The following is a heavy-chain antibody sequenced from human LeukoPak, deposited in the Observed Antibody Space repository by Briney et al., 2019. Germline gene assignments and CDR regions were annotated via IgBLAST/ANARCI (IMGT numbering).Heavy chain of an antibody. D-gene: IGHD6-6*01. J-gene: IGHJ6*03. CDR2: MNPNSGNT. CDR3: AREYSSSSDYYYYYMDV. Sequence: ASVKVSCKASGYTFTSYDINRVRQATGQGLEWMGWMNPNSGNTGYAQKFQGRVTITRNTSISTAYMELSSLRSEDTAVYYCAREYSSSSDYYYYYMDVWGKGTTVTVSS. CDR1: GYTFTSYD. V-gene: IGHV1-8*03.